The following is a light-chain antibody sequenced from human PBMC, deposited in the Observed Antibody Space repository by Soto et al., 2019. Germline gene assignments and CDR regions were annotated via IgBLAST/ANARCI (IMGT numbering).Light chain of an antibody. Sequence: IQMTPSPSTPSGSVGDRVAITFRASQTISSWLAWYQQKPGKAPKLLIYKASTLKSGVPSRFSGSGSGTEFTLTISSLQPDDFATYYCQHYNSYSEAFGQGTKVDIK. J-gene: IGKJ1*01. V-gene: IGKV1-5*03. CDR2: KAS. CDR3: QHYNSYSEA. CDR1: QTISSW.